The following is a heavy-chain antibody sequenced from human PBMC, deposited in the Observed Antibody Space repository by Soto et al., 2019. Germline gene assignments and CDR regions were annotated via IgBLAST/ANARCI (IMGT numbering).Heavy chain of an antibody. Sequence: QVQLQQWGAGLLKPSETLSLTCAVYGGSFSGYYWSWIRQPPGKGLEWIGEINHSGSTNYNPSLKSXXTXSXXTSKNQFSLKLSSVTAAATAVYYCARERGRSHFDYWGQGTLVTVSS. J-gene: IGHJ4*02. V-gene: IGHV4-34*01. D-gene: IGHD2-15*01. CDR3: ARERGRSHFDY. CDR2: INHSGST. CDR1: GGSFSGYY.